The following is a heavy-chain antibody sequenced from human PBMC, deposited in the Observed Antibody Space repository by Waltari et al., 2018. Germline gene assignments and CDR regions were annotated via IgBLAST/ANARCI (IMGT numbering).Heavy chain of an antibody. CDR3: ARVYSRSSDL. D-gene: IGHD2-21*01. CDR1: VAFVSSVRYY. CDR2: IYHTGTT. V-gene: IGHV4-61*01. J-gene: IGHJ2*01. Sequence: QVQLQESGSGLVKLLETLSLTCSVSVAFVSSVRYYWGWNRQAPGKGLQWIGNIYHTGTTHYNPSLESRVIITVDTSKNQFSLNMTSVTAADTAVYYCARVYSRSSDLWGRGTLVSVSS.